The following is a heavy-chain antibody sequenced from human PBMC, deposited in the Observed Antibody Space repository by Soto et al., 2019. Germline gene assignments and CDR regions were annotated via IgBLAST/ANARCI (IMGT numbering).Heavy chain of an antibody. CDR3: AHRPPYGSGIDY. D-gene: IGHD3-10*01. Sequence: QITLKESGPTLVKPTQTLTLTCTFSGFSLSTSGVGVGWIRQPPGKALEWLALIYLDDDKRYSPSLKSRLTITKDTSKNQVVLTMTNMDPVDTATYYCAHRPPYGSGIDYWGQGTLVTVSS. CDR1: GFSLSTSGVG. CDR2: IYLDDDK. J-gene: IGHJ4*02. V-gene: IGHV2-5*02.